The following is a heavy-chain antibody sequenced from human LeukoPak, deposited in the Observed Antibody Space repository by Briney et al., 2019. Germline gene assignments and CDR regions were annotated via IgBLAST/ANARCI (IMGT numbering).Heavy chain of an antibody. CDR3: ARAYGSGSYFHWFDP. D-gene: IGHD3-10*01. V-gene: IGHV4-38-2*01. J-gene: IGHJ5*02. CDR2: MFHSGST. Sequence: GSLRLSCAASGFTFSSYAMSWVRQAPGKGLEWIGSMFHSGSTYDNPSLRSRVTISVDTSKNQFSLKLSSVTAADTAVYYCARAYGSGSYFHWFDPWGQGTLVTVSS. CDR1: GFTFSSYA.